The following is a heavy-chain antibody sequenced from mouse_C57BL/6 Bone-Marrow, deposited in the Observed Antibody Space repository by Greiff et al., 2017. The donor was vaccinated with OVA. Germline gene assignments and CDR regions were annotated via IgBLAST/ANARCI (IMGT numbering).Heavy chain of an antibody. Sequence: VQLQQSGAELMKPGASVKLFCKATGYTFTGYWIEWVKQRPGPGLEWIGEILPGSGSTNYNEKFKGKATFTADTAANTTYMQLSSLTTEDSAIYYCARKGEAHNYFDYWGQGTTLTVSS. V-gene: IGHV1-9*01. CDR3: ARKGEAHNYFDY. J-gene: IGHJ2*01. D-gene: IGHD1-3*01. CDR1: GYTFTGYW. CDR2: ILPGSGST.